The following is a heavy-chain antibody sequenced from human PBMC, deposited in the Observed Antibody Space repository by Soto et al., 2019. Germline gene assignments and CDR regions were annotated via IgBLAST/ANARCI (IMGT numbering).Heavy chain of an antibody. CDR3: ARGKDGYNYNFDY. CDR2: ISGYNGIT. Sequence: QVQLVQSGPEVKKPGASVKVSCKSSAYTFTSYGITWVRQAPGQGLEWMAWISGYNGITNYAQKFQARVTMTTDTSTTTAYMELRSLRSDDTAVYYCARGKDGYNYNFDYWGQGTLVTVSS. J-gene: IGHJ4*02. CDR1: AYTFTSYG. D-gene: IGHD5-12*01. V-gene: IGHV1-18*01.